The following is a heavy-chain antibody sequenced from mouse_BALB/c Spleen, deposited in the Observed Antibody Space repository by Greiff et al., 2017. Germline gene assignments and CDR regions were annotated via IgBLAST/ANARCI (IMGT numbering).Heavy chain of an antibody. D-gene: IGHD2-4*01. CDR3: ARPMITSFAY. Sequence: VKLQESGAELAKPGASVKMSCKASGYTFTSYWMHWVKQRPGQGLEWIGYINPSTGYTEYNQKFKDKATLTADKSSSTAYMQLSSLTSEDSAVYYCARPMITSFAYWGQGTLVTVSA. J-gene: IGHJ3*01. CDR1: GYTFTSYW. V-gene: IGHV1-7*01. CDR2: INPSTGYT.